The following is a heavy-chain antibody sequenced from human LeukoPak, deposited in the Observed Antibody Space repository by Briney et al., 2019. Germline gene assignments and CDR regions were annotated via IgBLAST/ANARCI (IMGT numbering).Heavy chain of an antibody. Sequence: ASVKVSCKASGYTFTSYGISWVRQAPGQGLEWMGWISAYNGNTNYAQKLQGRVTMTNDTSTSKAYMELRSLRSDDTAVYYCARRFCSSVSCYDDDAFDVWGQGTLVTVSS. D-gene: IGHD2-2*01. J-gene: IGHJ3*01. CDR3: ARRFCSSVSCYDDDAFDV. V-gene: IGHV1-18*01. CDR2: ISAYNGNT. CDR1: GYTFTSYG.